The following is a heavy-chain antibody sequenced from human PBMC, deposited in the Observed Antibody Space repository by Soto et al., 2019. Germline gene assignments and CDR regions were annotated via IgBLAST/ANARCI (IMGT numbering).Heavy chain of an antibody. CDR2: IDPSDSYT. CDR1: GYSFSNYW. CDR3: ARHSNQLLGFDY. Sequence: GESLKISCKGSGYSFSNYWIAWVRRTPGKGLEWMGRIDPSDSYTNYSPSFQGHVTISADKSISTAYLQWSSLKASDTAMYYCARHSNQLLGFDYWGQGTLVTVSS. J-gene: IGHJ4*02. D-gene: IGHD2-2*01. V-gene: IGHV5-10-1*01.